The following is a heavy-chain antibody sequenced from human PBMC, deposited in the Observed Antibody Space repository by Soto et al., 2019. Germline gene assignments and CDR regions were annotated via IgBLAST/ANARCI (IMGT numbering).Heavy chain of an antibody. CDR2: ISGTGGAA. J-gene: IGHJ4*02. CDR1: GFTFGHSS. D-gene: IGHD3-10*01. Sequence: PGRSRRLSCAASGFTFGHSSMSWVRQAPGKVLEWVAAISGTGGAAYYADSVKGRFTISRDNSRNALFLQMNSLRVDDTANYHCAKPEEVVRGFDFWGLGTLVTVSS. V-gene: IGHV3-23*01. CDR3: AKPEEVVRGFDF.